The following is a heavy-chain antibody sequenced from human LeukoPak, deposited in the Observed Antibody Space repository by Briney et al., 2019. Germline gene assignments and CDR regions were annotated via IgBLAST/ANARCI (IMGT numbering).Heavy chain of an antibody. D-gene: IGHD1-14*01. CDR2: INPNSGGT. CDR1: GFAFTGYY. CDR3: ARGESGTTPNGWFDP. Sequence: ASVKVSCKASGFAFTGYYMHWVRQAPGQGLEWMGWINPNSGGTNYAQKFQGRVTMTRDTSISTAYMELSRLTSDDTAVYYCARGESGTTPNGWFDPWGQGTLVTVSS. V-gene: IGHV1-2*02. J-gene: IGHJ5*02.